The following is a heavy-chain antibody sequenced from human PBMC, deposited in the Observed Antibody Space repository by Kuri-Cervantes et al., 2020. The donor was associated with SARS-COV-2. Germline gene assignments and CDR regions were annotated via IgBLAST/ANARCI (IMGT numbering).Heavy chain of an antibody. CDR2: INPNSGGT. D-gene: IGHD3-22*01. Sequence: ASEKVSCKASGYTFTGYYMHWVRQAPGQGLEWMGWINPNSGGTNYAQKFQGWVTMTRDTSISTAYMELSRLRSDDTAVYYCARDLDSSGYGYYYYGMDVWGQGTTVTVSS. CDR3: ARDLDSSGYGYYYYGMDV. V-gene: IGHV1-2*04. J-gene: IGHJ6*02. CDR1: GYTFTGYY.